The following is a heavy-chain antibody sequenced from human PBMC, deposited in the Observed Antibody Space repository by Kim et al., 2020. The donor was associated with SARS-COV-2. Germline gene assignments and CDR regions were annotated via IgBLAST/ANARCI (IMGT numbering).Heavy chain of an antibody. CDR2: INPSGGST. Sequence: ASVKVSCKASGYTFTSYYMHWVRQAPGQGLEWMGIINPSGGSTSYAQKFQGRVTMTRDTSTSTVYMELSSLRSEDTAVYYCARDRHPSRLTYYYDSSGSGYWGQGTLVTVSS. CDR1: GYTFTSYY. V-gene: IGHV1-46*01. CDR3: ARDRHPSRLTYYYDSSGSGY. J-gene: IGHJ4*02. D-gene: IGHD3-22*01.